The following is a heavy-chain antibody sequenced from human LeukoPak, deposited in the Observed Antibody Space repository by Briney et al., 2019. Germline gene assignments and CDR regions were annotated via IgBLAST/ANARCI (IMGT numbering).Heavy chain of an antibody. CDR3: ARLYCYDSTGYYYWYYFDY. V-gene: IGHV4-59*08. J-gene: IGHJ4*02. D-gene: IGHD3-22*01. CDR1: GGSINNFY. Sequence: PSETLSLTCTVPGGSINNFYWSWIRQPPGKGLEWIGFIHHSGSTNYNPSLKSRVTISVDTSKNQFSLNLGSVTAADTAVYYCARLYCYDSTGYYYWYYFDYWGQGTLVTVSS. CDR2: IHHSGST.